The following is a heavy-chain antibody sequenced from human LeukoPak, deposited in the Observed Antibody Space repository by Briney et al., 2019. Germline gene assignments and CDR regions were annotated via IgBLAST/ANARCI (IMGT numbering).Heavy chain of an antibody. CDR1: GGSISSVGYY. CDR2: IYYSGST. CDR3: ARVERYYDSSNHDY. Sequence: SDTLSLTCTVSGGSISSVGYYWSWIRQHPGKGLEWIGYIYYSGSTYYNPSLKSRVTISVDTSKNQFSLKLSSVTAADTAVYYCARVERYYDSSNHDYWGQGTLVTVSS. J-gene: IGHJ4*02. V-gene: IGHV4-31*03. D-gene: IGHD3-22*01.